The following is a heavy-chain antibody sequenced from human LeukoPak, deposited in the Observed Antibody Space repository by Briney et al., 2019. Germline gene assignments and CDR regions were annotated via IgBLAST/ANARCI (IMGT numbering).Heavy chain of an antibody. CDR3: ARDGGYYDSSGYY. D-gene: IGHD3-22*01. CDR1: GYTFTGYY. Sequence: GASVKVSCKASGYTFTGYYIHWLRQAPGQGLEWMAWINPNSGDTTYAQKFQGRVTMTRDTSITTAYMDLSRLSPDDTAVYYCARDGGYYDSSGYYWGQGTLVTVSS. J-gene: IGHJ4*02. CDR2: INPNSGDT. V-gene: IGHV1-2*02.